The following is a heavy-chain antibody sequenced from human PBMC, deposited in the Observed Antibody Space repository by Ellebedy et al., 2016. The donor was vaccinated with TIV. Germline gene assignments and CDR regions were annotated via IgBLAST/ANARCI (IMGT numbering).Heavy chain of an antibody. CDR2: ISYSGST. Sequence: MPSETLSLTCTVSGGSISSYYWSWIRPHPGKGLEWIGYISYSGSTNYNPSLKSRVTISVDTSKNHFSLRLNSVTAADTAVYYCARVVWQQPVSYAFDIWGQGTMVTVSS. CDR3: ARVVWQQPVSYAFDI. V-gene: IGHV4-59*01. J-gene: IGHJ3*02. CDR1: GGSISSYY. D-gene: IGHD6-13*01.